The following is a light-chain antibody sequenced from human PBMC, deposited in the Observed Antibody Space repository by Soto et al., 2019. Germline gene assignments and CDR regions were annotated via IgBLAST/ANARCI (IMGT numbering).Light chain of an antibody. Sequence: ELVLTQSPATLSLSPGARATLSCRASQSIRNYLAWYQQKPGQAPSLLIYDASNRATGIPARFSGSGSGTDFILTISSLDPEDSGVYYCQQRNNWVTFGGGTKVDI. V-gene: IGKV3-11*01. J-gene: IGKJ4*01. CDR3: QQRNNWVT. CDR1: QSIRNY. CDR2: DAS.